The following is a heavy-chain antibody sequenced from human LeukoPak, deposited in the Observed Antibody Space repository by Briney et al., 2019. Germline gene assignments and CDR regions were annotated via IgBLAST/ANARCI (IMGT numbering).Heavy chain of an antibody. CDR2: IYYSGST. CDR1: GGSISSYY. V-gene: IGHV4-59*12. Sequence: SETLSLTCTVSGGSISSYYWSWIRQPPGKGLEWIGYIYYSGSTNYNPSLKSRVTISVDTSKNQFSLKLSSVTAADTAVYYCASPGTTGTGDYWGQGTLVTVSS. CDR3: ASPGTTGTGDY. D-gene: IGHD1-1*01. J-gene: IGHJ4*02.